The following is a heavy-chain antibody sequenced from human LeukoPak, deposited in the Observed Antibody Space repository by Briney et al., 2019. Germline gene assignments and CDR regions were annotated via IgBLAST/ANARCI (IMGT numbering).Heavy chain of an antibody. D-gene: IGHD3-16*02. J-gene: IGHJ4*02. CDR2: IKQDGSEK. CDR1: GFTFSSYW. CDR3: ARELRFTFGGVIVGNDY. Sequence: GGSLRLSCAAAGFTFSSYWMSWGRQARGKGLGCVANIKQDGSEKYYVDSAKGRFTISRDNAKNSLYLQMNSLRAEGTAVYYCARELRFTFGGVIVGNDYWGQRTLVTVSS. V-gene: IGHV3-7*01.